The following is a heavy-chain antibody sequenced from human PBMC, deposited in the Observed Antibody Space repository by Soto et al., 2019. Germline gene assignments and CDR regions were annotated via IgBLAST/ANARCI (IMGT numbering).Heavy chain of an antibody. V-gene: IGHV3-33*01. CDR2: IWYDGSNK. CDR3: ARGFCSGGSCYGAFDI. J-gene: IGHJ3*02. D-gene: IGHD2-15*01. Sequence: PLRSLRLSCAASGFTFSSYGMHWVRQAPGKGLEWVAVIWYDGSNKYYADSVKGRFTIARDNSKNTLYLQMNSLRAEDTAVYYCARGFCSGGSCYGAFDIWGQGTMVTVSS. CDR1: GFTFSSYG.